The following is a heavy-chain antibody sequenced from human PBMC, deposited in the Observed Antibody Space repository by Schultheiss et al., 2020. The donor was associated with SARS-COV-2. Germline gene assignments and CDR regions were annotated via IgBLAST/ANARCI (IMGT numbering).Heavy chain of an antibody. CDR3: ARHRYSSSSYYFDY. CDR2: INHSGST. CDR1: GGSFSGYY. J-gene: IGHJ4*02. Sequence: SETLSLTCAVYGGSFSGYYWSWIRQPPGKGLEWIGEINHSGSTNYNPSLKSRVTISVDTSKNQFSLKLSSVTAADTAVYYCARHRYSSSSYYFDYWGQGTLVTVSS. V-gene: IGHV4-34*01. D-gene: IGHD6-13*01.